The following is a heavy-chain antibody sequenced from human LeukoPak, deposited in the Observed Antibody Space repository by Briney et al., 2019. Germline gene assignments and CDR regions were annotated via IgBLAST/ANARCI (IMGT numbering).Heavy chain of an antibody. CDR2: ISSSVTTI. CDR3: ARSPYSSSNFDY. D-gene: IGHD6-6*01. Sequence: GGSLTLSCAASGFTFSSYEMNWVRQAPGKGREWVSYISSSVTTIYYTDSGKGPFTISRDNAKNSLYLQMNSLRAQDRAVYYCARSPYSSSNFDYWGQGTLVTVSS. CDR1: GFTFSSYE. J-gene: IGHJ4*02. V-gene: IGHV3-48*03.